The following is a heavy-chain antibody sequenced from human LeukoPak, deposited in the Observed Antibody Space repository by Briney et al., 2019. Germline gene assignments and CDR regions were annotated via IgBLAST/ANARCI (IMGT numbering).Heavy chain of an antibody. CDR2: INPNTGGT. CDR3: ARDVSGWYATDPFDI. V-gene: IGHV1-2*02. Sequence: ASVKVSCKASGYTFIDYYMHWVRQAPGQGFEWLGWINPNTGGTNYAQKFQDRVAMIRDTSISTAYMELSRLRSDDTAMYYCARDVSGWYATDPFDIWGQGTLVTVSS. J-gene: IGHJ3*02. CDR1: GYTFIDYY. D-gene: IGHD6-19*01.